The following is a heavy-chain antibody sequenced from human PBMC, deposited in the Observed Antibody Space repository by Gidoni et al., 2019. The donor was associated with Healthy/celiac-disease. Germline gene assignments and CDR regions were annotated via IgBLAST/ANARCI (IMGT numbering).Heavy chain of an antibody. CDR1: AGSISSGGYS. V-gene: IGHV4-30-2*01. Sequence: QLQLPESGSGLVKPSQTLSLTCAVSAGSISSGGYSWSWIRQPPGKGLEWIGYIYHSGSTYYNPSLKSRVTISVDRSKNQFSLKLSSVTAADTAVYYCARQGYYYGMDVWGQGTTVTVSS. CDR2: IYHSGST. CDR3: ARQGYYYGMDV. J-gene: IGHJ6*02.